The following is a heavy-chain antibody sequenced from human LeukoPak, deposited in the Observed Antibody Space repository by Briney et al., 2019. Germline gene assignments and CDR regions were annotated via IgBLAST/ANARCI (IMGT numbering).Heavy chain of an antibody. CDR2: INQDGSEK. CDR3: ARDVDYANPRHDY. J-gene: IGHJ4*02. D-gene: IGHD4/OR15-4a*01. CDR1: GFTFSSYW. Sequence: GGSLRLSCAASGFTFSSYWMSWVRQAPGKGLEWVANINQDGSEKYYVDSVKGRFTISRDNAKNSLYLQMNSLRAEDTAVYYCARDVDYANPRHDYWGQGTLVTVSS. V-gene: IGHV3-7*01.